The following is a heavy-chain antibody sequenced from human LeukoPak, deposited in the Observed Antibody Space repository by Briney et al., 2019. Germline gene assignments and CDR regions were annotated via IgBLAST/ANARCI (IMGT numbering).Heavy chain of an antibody. J-gene: IGHJ4*02. V-gene: IGHV3-7*01. CDR2: IRQDGGEK. Sequence: GGSLRLSCAASEFCFSSYWMSWVRQAPGKGLEWVANIRQDGGEKYYLDSVKGRFTVSRDNAKNSLYLQMNSLRAEDTAVYYCARRGARQILEYWGQGTLVTVSS. CDR3: ARRGARQILEY. D-gene: IGHD4-17*01. CDR1: EFCFSSYW.